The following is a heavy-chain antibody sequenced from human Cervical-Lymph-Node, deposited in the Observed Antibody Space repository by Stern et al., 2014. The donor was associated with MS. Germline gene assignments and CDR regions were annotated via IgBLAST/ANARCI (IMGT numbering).Heavy chain of an antibody. D-gene: IGHD2-8*02. V-gene: IGHV4-39*01. CDR3: AKHACTGAACPFDL. J-gene: IGHJ4*02. CDR2: VYASGAP. CDR1: GDSISSYTHY. Sequence: QLQESGPGLVKPSETLSLTCAVSGDSISSYTHYWAWIRQPPGKGLDWIGSVYASGAPSHTPPLKGPVTIPWDKSKNHFSLGLNSVTAADTAVYYCAKHACTGAACPFDLWGQGTLVTVSS.